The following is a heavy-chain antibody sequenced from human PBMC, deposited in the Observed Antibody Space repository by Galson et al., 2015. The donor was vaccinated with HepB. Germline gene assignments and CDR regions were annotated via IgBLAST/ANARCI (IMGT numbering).Heavy chain of an antibody. V-gene: IGHV1-18*04. CDR3: ARERQYDFWSGYDY. CDR2: ISAYNGNT. CDR1: GYTFTNYG. D-gene: IGHD3-3*01. J-gene: IGHJ4*02. Sequence: SVKVYCKASGYTFTNYGIIWARQAPGQGLEWMGRISAYNGNTNYVQKLQGRVTMTTDTSTTTAYMELRSLRSDDTAVYYCARERQYDFWSGYDYWGQGTLVTVSS.